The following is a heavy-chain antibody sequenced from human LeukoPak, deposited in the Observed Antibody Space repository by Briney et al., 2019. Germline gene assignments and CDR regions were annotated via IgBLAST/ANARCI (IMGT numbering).Heavy chain of an antibody. CDR3: ARASLILGYCSSTSCYRPIYYYGMDV. V-gene: IGHV4-39*07. Sequence: SETLSLTCTVSGGSISSSSYYWGWIRQPPGKGLEWIGEINHSGSTNYNPSLKSRVTISVDTSKNQFSLKLSSVTAADTAVYYCARASLILGYCSSTSCYRPIYYYGMDVWGQGTTVTVSS. CDR2: INHSGST. J-gene: IGHJ6*02. CDR1: GGSISSSSYY. D-gene: IGHD2-2*01.